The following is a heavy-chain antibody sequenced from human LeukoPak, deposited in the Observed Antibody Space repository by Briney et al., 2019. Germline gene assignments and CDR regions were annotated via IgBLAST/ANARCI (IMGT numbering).Heavy chain of an antibody. V-gene: IGHV3-66*01. J-gene: IGHJ4*02. CDR3: ARWHCGGNTCHDF. Sequence: GGSLRLSCAASGFTVSSSYMKWVRQAPGKGLECVSLIYTGGNTFYGDSVKGRFTISRDSSKNTLYLQMTSLRAEDTAVYYCARWHCGGNTCHDFWGQGTRVTVSS. CDR2: IYTGGNT. D-gene: IGHD2-21*01. CDR1: GFTVSSSY.